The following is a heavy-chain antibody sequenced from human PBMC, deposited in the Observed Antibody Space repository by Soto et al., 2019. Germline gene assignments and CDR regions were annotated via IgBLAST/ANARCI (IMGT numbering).Heavy chain of an antibody. V-gene: IGHV4-4*02. D-gene: IGHD3-9*01. CDR3: ARRVRLVRYFPGMDV. Sequence: QVQLQESGPGLVKPSGTLSLTCAVSSGSISSSNWWSWVRQPPGKALEWIGEIYHRGRTNCNPTLKSRVTISVYKSKNQFSLKRSSVTAADTAVYYCARRVRLVRYFPGMDVWGIGTTVTVSS. J-gene: IGHJ6*03. CDR1: SGSISSSNW. CDR2: IYHRGRT.